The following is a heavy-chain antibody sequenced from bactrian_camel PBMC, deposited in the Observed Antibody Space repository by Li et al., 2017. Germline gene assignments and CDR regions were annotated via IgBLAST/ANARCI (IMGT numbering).Heavy chain of an antibody. CDR2: LFTNGGSA. J-gene: IGHJ4*01. D-gene: IGHD2*01. V-gene: IGHV3S54*01. CDR1: VYTQRYNC. Sequence: HVQLVESGGGSVQAGGSLSLSCAPSVYTQRYNCMAWFRQGPGKEREGVAALFTNGGSAYYDDSVKGRFTISVSREYTVNALYLQMNNLTPDDSAMYYCAADGRPSGGSCYWQQDQFAYWGQGTQVTVS. CDR3: AADGRPSGGSCYWQQDQFAY.